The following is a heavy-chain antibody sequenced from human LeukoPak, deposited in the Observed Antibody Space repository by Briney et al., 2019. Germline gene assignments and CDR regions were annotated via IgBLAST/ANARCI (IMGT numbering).Heavy chain of an antibody. CDR2: VQTSGRI. CDR1: GGSITSYH. J-gene: IGHJ4*02. Sequence: PSETLSLTCTVSGGSITSYHWSWVRQPAGKGLEWIGRVQTSGRIDYNLSLKSRLTMSVDRSKNHLSLRLSSVVAADTAVYYCARGHGDSWSVFDYWGQGILVTISS. CDR3: ARGHGDSWSVFDY. D-gene: IGHD6-13*01. V-gene: IGHV4-4*07.